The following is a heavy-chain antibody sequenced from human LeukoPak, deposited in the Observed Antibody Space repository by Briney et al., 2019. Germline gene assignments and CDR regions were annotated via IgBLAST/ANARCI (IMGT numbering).Heavy chain of an antibody. J-gene: IGHJ5*02. D-gene: IGHD2-2*01. Sequence: PGRSLRLSCAASGFTFSSYAMHWVRQAPGKGLEWVAVIWYDGSNKYYADSVKGRFTISRDNSKNTLYLQMNSLRAEDTAVYYCARDGVPAAIGWFDPWGQGTLVTVSS. CDR2: IWYDGSNK. CDR3: ARDGVPAAIGWFDP. V-gene: IGHV3-33*08. CDR1: GFTFSSYA.